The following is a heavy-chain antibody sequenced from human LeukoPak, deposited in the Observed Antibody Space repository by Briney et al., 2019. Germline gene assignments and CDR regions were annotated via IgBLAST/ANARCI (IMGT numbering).Heavy chain of an antibody. CDR3: AKGSSTIFGVVIDNTFDY. CDR1: GFIFSSYA. D-gene: IGHD3-3*01. CDR2: ISGSGGST. J-gene: IGHJ4*02. V-gene: IGHV3-23*01. Sequence: GGSLRLSCAASGFIFSSYAMSWVRQAPGKGLEWVSAISGSGGSTYYADSVKGRFTISRDNSKNTLYLQMNSLRAEDTAVYYCAKGSSTIFGVVIDNTFDYWGQGTLVTVSS.